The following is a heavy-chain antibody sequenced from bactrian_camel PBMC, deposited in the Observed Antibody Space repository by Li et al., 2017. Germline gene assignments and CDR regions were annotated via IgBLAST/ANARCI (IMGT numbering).Heavy chain of an antibody. V-gene: IGHV3S29*01. CDR2: IYTGSNKT. Sequence: QLVESGGGSVQAGGSLRLTCTVSGYLFINNYMGWVRQAPGKEREGVATIYTGSNKTYYSNSVKGRFTISQDEAKNTIYLQMNDLQPEDTAVYYCVADQNYCYLQYTYSTWGQGTQVTVS. CDR1: GYLFINNY. D-gene: IGHD2*01. CDR3: VADQNYCYLQYTYST. J-gene: IGHJ4*01.